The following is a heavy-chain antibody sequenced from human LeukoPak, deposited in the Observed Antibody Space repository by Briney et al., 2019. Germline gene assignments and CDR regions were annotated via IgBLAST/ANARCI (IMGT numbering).Heavy chain of an antibody. CDR1: GGSISTGEYY. CDR2: IYYSGST. J-gene: IGHJ4*02. V-gene: IGHV4-30-4*08. Sequence: PSETLSLTCTVSGGSISTGEYYWSWIRQPPGKGLEWIGYIYYSGSTYYNPSLKSRVTISVDTSKNQFSLKLSSVTAADTAVYYCARVWDSSGWYLDYWGQGTLVTVSS. CDR3: ARVWDSSGWYLDY. D-gene: IGHD6-19*01.